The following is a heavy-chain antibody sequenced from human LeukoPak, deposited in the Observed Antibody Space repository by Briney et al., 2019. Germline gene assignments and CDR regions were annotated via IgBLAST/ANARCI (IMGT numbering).Heavy chain of an antibody. D-gene: IGHD6-6*01. CDR3: ATSYSSSSGPFNS. CDR2: ISGSGTGT. CDR1: RFTFKDYA. J-gene: IGHJ4*02. V-gene: IGHV3-23*01. Sequence: GGSLRLSCAASRFTFKDYAMNWVRQAPGKGLEWVSTISGSGTGTYYADSVKGRFTISRDNSRNTLHLQMDSLRADDTAVYYCATSYSSSSGPFNSWGQGTLVTVSS.